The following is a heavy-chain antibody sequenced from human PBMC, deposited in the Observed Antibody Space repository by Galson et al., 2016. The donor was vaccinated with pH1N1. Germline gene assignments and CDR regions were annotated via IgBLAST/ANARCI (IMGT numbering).Heavy chain of an antibody. Sequence: PALVKPTQTLKLTCTFSGFSLSTFGVRVSWIRQSPGKALEWLARIDWDDEKFYSPSLKTRLTISKDTSKDQVVLTMTNMDPVDSGTYYCARMGVASGGRYYFGMDVWGQVTTVTVSS. CDR3: ARMGVASGGRYYFGMDV. D-gene: IGHD3-10*01. J-gene: IGHJ6*02. V-gene: IGHV2-70*04. CDR1: GFSLSTFGVR. CDR2: IDWDDEK.